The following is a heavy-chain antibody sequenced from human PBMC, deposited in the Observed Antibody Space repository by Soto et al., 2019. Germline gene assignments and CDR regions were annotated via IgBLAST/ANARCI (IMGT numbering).Heavy chain of an antibody. CDR3: AREVLTGAEIDY. D-gene: IGHD3-9*01. CDR2: IKYDGSDK. Sequence: GGSLRLSCAASGFIFESYGMHWVRQVSGKGLEWVAGIKYDGSDKFYADSVQGRFSISRDNTKDTLYLQLSSLRAEDTAVYFCAREVLTGAEIDYWGQGTQVTVSS. V-gene: IGHV3-33*05. CDR1: GFIFESYG. J-gene: IGHJ4*02.